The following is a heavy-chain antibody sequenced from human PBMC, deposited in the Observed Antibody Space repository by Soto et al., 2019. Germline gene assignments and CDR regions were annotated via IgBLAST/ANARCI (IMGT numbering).Heavy chain of an antibody. CDR2: INHSGST. J-gene: IGHJ4*02. Sequence: SETLSLTCAVYGGSFSGYYWSWIRQPPGKGLEWIGEINHSGSTNYNPSLKSRVTISVDTSKNQFSLKLSSVTAADTAVYYCGRGDLGRIDYWGQGTLVTVSS. V-gene: IGHV4-34*01. D-gene: IGHD3-16*01. CDR1: GGSFSGYY. CDR3: GRGDLGRIDY.